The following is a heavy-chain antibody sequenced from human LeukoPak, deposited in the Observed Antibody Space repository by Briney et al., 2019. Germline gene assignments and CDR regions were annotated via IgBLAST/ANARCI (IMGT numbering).Heavy chain of an antibody. CDR1: GYTFTSYD. J-gene: IGHJ4*02. CDR2: MNPNSGNT. Sequence: ASVKVSCKASGYTFTSYDIKWVGQATGQGGEWMGWMNPNSGNTGYAQKLQGRVTMTRNTSISTPYMELSSLRSEDTAVYYCARGGYDILTGYFNNDPVDYWGQGTLVTVSS. D-gene: IGHD3-9*01. CDR3: ARGGYDILTGYFNNDPVDY. V-gene: IGHV1-8*01.